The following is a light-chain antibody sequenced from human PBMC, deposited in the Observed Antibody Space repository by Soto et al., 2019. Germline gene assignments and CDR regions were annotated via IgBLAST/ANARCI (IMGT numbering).Light chain of an antibody. CDR1: QSISSW. CDR3: QLYNSYPPYT. J-gene: IGKJ2*01. Sequence: DIQMTQSPSTLSASVGDRVTITCRASQSISSWLAWYQQKPGKAPKLLIYKAPSLESGVPSRFSGSGSETEFILTNSSLQPDDCATDYRQLYNSYPPYTFGQGTKLEIK. CDR2: KAP. V-gene: IGKV1-5*03.